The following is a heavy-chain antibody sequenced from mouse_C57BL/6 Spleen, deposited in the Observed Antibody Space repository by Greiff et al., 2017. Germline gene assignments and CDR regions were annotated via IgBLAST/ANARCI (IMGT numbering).Heavy chain of an antibody. CDR2: INPNNGGT. CDR1: GYTFPDYN. CDR3: ARQGDGVAYWYFDV. J-gene: IGHJ1*03. D-gene: IGHD1-1*02. V-gene: IGHV1-22*01. Sequence: VQLQQSGPELVKPGASVKMSCKASGYTFPDYNMHWVKQSHGKSLEWIGYINPNNGGTSYNQKFKGKATLTVNKSSSTAYMELRSLTSEDSAVYYCARQGDGVAYWYFDVWGTGTTVTVSS.